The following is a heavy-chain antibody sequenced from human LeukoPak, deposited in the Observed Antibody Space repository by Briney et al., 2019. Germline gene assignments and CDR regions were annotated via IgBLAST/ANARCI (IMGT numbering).Heavy chain of an antibody. D-gene: IGHD1-14*01. CDR3: AKDLLRTWYAFDI. CDR2: IRYDGSNK. Sequence: GGSLRLSCAASGFTFSSYGMHWVRQAPGKGLEWVAFIRYDGSNKYYADSVKGRFTISRDNSKNTLYLQMNSLRAEDTAVYYCAKDLLRTWYAFDIWGQGTMVTVSS. J-gene: IGHJ3*02. V-gene: IGHV3-30*02. CDR1: GFTFSSYG.